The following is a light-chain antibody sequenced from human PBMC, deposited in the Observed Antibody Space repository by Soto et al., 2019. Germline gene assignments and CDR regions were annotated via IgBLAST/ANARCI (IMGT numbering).Light chain of an antibody. CDR2: GAS. J-gene: IGKJ1*01. V-gene: IGKV3-20*01. CDR1: QSISRY. Sequence: MVLTQSPGTLSLSPVEGTTLSCRASQSISRYLAWYQQKPGQGPRLLIYGASSRATGTPDRFSGSGSGTDFTLTINRLEPEDFALYYCQQYGSSPPTFGQGTKVDIK. CDR3: QQYGSSPPT.